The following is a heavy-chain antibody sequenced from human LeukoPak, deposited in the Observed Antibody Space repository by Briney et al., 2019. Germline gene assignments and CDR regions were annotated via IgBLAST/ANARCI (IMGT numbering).Heavy chain of an antibody. Sequence: GGSLRLSCAASGFTFSSYSMNWVRQAPGKGLEWVSYISSSSSTIYYADSVKGRFTISRDNAKDSLYLQMNSLRAEDTAVYYCARQWIQLWLSYYYYMDVWGKGTTVTASS. J-gene: IGHJ6*03. V-gene: IGHV3-48*01. CDR1: GFTFSSYS. D-gene: IGHD5-18*01. CDR3: ARQWIQLWLSYYYYMDV. CDR2: ISSSSSTI.